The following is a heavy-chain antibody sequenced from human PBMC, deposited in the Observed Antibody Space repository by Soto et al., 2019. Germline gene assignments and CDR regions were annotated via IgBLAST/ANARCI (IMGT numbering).Heavy chain of an antibody. Sequence: QVQLVQSGGGVVQPGRSLRLSCVASGFTFSNYAMTWVRQTPDKGLKWVAIISTDGTNKKYADSVRGRFTISRDNPMNTLYLQINSLRPEDTAMYYCARDFGYWGQGTEVTVSS. V-gene: IGHV3-30*04. CDR3: ARDFGY. J-gene: IGHJ4*02. CDR1: GFTFSNYA. CDR2: ISTDGTNK.